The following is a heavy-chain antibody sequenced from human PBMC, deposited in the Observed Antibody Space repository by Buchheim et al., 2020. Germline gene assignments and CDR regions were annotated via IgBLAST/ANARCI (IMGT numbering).Heavy chain of an antibody. CDR1: GFTLSTYE. D-gene: IGHD2-8*01. Sequence: EVQLVESGGGLIQPGGSLRLSCAASGFTLSTYEMNWVRQTSGKGLEWISYISRSGNTIKYADSVKGRFTISRDNVKNSLFLQMNSLRAEDTAVYYCARGMASWGRGTL. CDR3: ARGMAS. V-gene: IGHV3-48*03. J-gene: IGHJ4*02. CDR2: ISRSGNTI.